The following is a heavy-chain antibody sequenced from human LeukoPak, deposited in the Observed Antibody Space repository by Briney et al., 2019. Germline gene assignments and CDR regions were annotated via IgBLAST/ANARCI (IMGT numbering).Heavy chain of an antibody. J-gene: IGHJ4*02. Sequence: TSETLSLTCTVSGGSISSYYWSWIRQPPGKGLEWIGYIYYSGSTYYNPSLKSRVTISVDTSKNQFSLKLSSVTAADTAVYYCARGLRELPHFAFYYFDYWGQGTLVTVSS. CDR2: IYYSGST. D-gene: IGHD1-26*01. V-gene: IGHV4-59*12. CDR3: ARGLRELPHFAFYYFDY. CDR1: GGSISSYY.